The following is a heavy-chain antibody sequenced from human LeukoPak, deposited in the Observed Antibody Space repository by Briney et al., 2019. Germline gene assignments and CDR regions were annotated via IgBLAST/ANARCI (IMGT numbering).Heavy chain of an antibody. J-gene: IGHJ6*02. CDR1: GGSISSGGYS. D-gene: IGHD4-17*01. CDR2: IYHSGST. V-gene: IGHV4-30-2*01. CDR3: ARVVYLHDYGDPDYGMDV. Sequence: PSETLSLTCAVSGGSISSGGYSWSWIRQPPGKGLEWIGYIYHSGSTYYNPSLKSRVTISVDRSKNQFSLKLSSVTAADTAVYYCARVVYLHDYGDPDYGMDVWGQGTTVTVSS.